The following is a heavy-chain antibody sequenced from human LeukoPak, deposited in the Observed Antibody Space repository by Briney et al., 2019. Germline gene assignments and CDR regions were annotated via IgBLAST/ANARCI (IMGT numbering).Heavy chain of an antibody. CDR1: GGSISSYY. CDR3: ARLADTVRGVMDYYYYYYMDV. CDR2: IYYSGST. J-gene: IGHJ6*03. Sequence: SETLSLTCTVSGGSISSYYWSWIRQPPGKGLEWIGYIYYSGSTNYNPSLKSRVTISVDTSKNQFSLKLSSVTAADTAVYYCARLADTVRGVMDYYYYYYMDVWGKGTTATVSS. D-gene: IGHD3-10*01. V-gene: IGHV4-59*01.